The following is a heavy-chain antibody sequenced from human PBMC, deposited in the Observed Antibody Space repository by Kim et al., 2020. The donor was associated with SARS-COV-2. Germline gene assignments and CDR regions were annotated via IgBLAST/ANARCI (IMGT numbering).Heavy chain of an antibody. CDR3: AKENEQWLGGRDFDY. J-gene: IGHJ4*02. CDR2: ISGSGNRT. Sequence: GGSLRLSCAASGFTFSNYAMTWVRQAPGKGLEWVSGISGSGNRTYYADSVKGRFSISRDNSKNTLYLQMNSLRAEDTAVYYCAKENEQWLGGRDFDYWGQGTLVTVSS. D-gene: IGHD6-19*01. V-gene: IGHV3-23*01. CDR1: GFTFSNYA.